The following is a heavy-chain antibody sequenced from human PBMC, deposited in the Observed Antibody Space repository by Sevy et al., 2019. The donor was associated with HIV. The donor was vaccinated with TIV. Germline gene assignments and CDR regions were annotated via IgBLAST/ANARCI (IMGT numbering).Heavy chain of an antibody. V-gene: IGHV3-20*04. CDR2: INWNADNT. CDR3: ARSTYYYDTTGYGAFDL. D-gene: IGHD3-22*01. CDR1: GFPFSDYA. J-gene: IGHJ3*01. Sequence: GGYLRLSCAASGFPFSDYAMSWVRQPPGKGLEWVSGINWNADNTGYADSLKGRFTISRDNAKKSLSLEINSLRVEDTALYYCARSTYYYDTTGYGAFDLWGQGTMVTVSS.